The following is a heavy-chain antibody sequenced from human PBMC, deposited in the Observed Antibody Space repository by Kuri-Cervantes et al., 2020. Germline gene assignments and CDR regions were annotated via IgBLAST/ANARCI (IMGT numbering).Heavy chain of an antibody. Sequence: SETLSLTCAVYGGSFSGYYWSWIRQPPGKGLEWIGEINHSGSTNYNPSLKSRVTISVDTSKNQFSLNLSSVTAADTAVYYCARANYIWGSYVDWGQGTLVTVSS. V-gene: IGHV4-34*01. D-gene: IGHD3-16*01. J-gene: IGHJ4*02. CDR1: GGSFSGYY. CDR3: ARANYIWGSYVD. CDR2: INHSGST.